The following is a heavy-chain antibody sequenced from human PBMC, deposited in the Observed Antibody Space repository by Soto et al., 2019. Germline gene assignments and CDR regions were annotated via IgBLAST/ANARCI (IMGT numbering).Heavy chain of an antibody. CDR2: SSGSGSGGST. D-gene: IGHD4-4*01. CDR1: GFTFTNYA. CDR3: AKDRDDYRNYVFDY. J-gene: IGHJ4*02. Sequence: EVQLLESGGGLVQPGGSLRLSCAASGFTFTNYAMTWVRQAPGKGLEWVSISSGSGSGGSTNYADSVKGRFTISSDTSKNTLYLQMHSLRVEDTAVYYCAKDRDDYRNYVFDYWGQGTLVTVSS. V-gene: IGHV3-23*01.